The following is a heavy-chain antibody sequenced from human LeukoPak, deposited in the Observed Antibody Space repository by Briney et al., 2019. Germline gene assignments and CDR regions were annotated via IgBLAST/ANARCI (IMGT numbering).Heavy chain of an antibody. CDR3: ARVRCSSTSCYYYYGMDV. J-gene: IGHJ6*02. D-gene: IGHD2-2*01. V-gene: IGHV4-34*01. CDR2: INHSGST. CDR1: GGSFSGYY. Sequence: PSETLSLTCAVYGGSFSGYYWSWIRQPPGKGLEWIGEINHSGSTNYNPSLKSRVTISADTSKNQFSLKLSSVTAADTAVYYCARVRCSSTSCYYYYGMDVWGQGTTVTVSS.